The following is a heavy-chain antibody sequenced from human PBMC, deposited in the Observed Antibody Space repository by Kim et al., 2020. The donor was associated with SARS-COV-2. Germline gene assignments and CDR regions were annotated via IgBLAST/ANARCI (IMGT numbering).Heavy chain of an antibody. D-gene: IGHD6-13*01. V-gene: IGHV7-4-1*02. CDR3: ASGMQQQLFLATVD. Sequence: ASVKVSCKASGYTFTSYAMNWVRQAPGQGLEWMGWINTNTGNPTYAQGFTGRFVFSLDTSVSTAYLQISSLKAEDTAVYYCASGMQQQLFLATVDWGQGTLVTVSS. CDR1: GYTFTSYA. CDR2: INTNTGNP. J-gene: IGHJ4*02.